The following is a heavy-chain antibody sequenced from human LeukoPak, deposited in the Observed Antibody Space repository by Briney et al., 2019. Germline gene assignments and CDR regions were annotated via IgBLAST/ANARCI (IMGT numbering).Heavy chain of an antibody. Sequence: GGSLRLSCAASGFTFSSYAMSWVRQAPGKGLEWVSAISGSGGGTNYADSVKGRFTISRDNSKNTLYLHMNSLRAEDTAVYYWAKSISSYMIRGCFYYWGQGTLVTVSS. CDR2: ISGSGGGT. D-gene: IGHD3-10*01. J-gene: IGHJ4*02. V-gene: IGHV3-23*01. CDR3: AKSISSYMIRGCFYY. CDR1: GFTFSSYA.